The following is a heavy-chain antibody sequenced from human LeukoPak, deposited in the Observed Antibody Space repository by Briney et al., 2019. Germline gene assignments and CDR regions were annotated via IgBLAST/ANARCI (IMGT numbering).Heavy chain of an antibody. CDR3: ASKPIVPASQGHYFDT. V-gene: IGHV4-59*02. CDR1: GASVRSHY. J-gene: IGHJ5*02. D-gene: IGHD2-2*01. CDR2: AFHNGDS. Sequence: SETLSLTCTVSGASVRSHYWSWIRQPPGKGLEWIGNAFHNGDSSFAPSLTSRVTMSVDTSKHQFCLNLNSVTSADTAVYYCASKPIVPASQGHYFDTWGQGILVTVSS.